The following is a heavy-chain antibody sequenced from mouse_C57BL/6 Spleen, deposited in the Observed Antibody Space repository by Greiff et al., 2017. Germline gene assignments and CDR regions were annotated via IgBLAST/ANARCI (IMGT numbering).Heavy chain of an antibody. D-gene: IGHD1-1*01. CDR2: ILPGSGST. Sequence: QVQLQQSGAELMKPGASVKLSCKATGYTFTGYWIEWVKQRPGHGLEWIGEILPGSGSTNYNEKFKGKATFTADTSSNTAYMQLSSLTTEDSAIYNCARSEFANYYGSSYPYAMDYWGQGTSVTVSS. CDR3: ARSEFANYYGSSYPYAMDY. V-gene: IGHV1-9*01. CDR1: GYTFTGYW. J-gene: IGHJ4*01.